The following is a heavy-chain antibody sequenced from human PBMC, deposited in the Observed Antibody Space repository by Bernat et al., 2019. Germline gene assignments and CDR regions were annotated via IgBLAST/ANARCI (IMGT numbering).Heavy chain of an antibody. V-gene: IGHV1-3*04. CDR1: GYTFTSYA. CDR3: VGGVTTGY. Sequence: QVRLVQSGAEVKKPGASVKVSCKASGYTFTSYAMHWVRQAPGQRPEWMGWINTGNGNTKYLQNFQGRVTITRDTSASTAYMELSSLRSEDTAIYYCVGGVTTGYWGQGTLVTVSS. D-gene: IGHD4-17*01. J-gene: IGHJ4*02. CDR2: INTGNGNT.